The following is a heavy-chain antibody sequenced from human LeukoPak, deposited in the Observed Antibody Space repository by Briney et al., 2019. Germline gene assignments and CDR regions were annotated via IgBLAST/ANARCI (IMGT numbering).Heavy chain of an antibody. J-gene: IGHJ4*02. CDR2: IIPIFGTA. D-gene: IGHD2-2*03. Sequence: SVKVSCKASGGTFSSYAVSWVRQAPGQGLEWMGGIIPIFGTANYAQKFQGRVTITADKSTSTAYMELSSLRSEDTAVYYCARGMDIVVVPAATGLFDYWGQGTLVTVSS. CDR1: GGTFSSYA. CDR3: ARGMDIVVVPAATGLFDY. V-gene: IGHV1-69*06.